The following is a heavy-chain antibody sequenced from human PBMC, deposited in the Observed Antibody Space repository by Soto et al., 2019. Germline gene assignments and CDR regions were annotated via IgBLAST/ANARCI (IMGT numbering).Heavy chain of an antibody. D-gene: IGHD6-13*01. CDR2: ISSSSSYI. CDR3: ASTNSRSYYVDV. CDR1: GFTFSSYS. Sequence: EVQLVESGGGLVKPGGSLRLSCAASGFTFSSYSMNWVRQAPGKGLEWVSSISSSSSYIYYADSVKGRFTISSDNANNSLYLQMNSLRAEDTVGYYCASTNSRSYYVDVWGKGTRVTVSS. J-gene: IGHJ6*03. V-gene: IGHV3-21*01.